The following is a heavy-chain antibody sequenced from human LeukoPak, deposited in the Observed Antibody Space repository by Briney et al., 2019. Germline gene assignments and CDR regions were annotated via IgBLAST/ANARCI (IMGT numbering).Heavy chain of an antibody. D-gene: IGHD1-26*01. Sequence: GGSLRLSCAASGFDFSSYSMNWVRQAPGKGLEWVSAISPWSDYIYYVDSVKGRFTISRDYAKNSLYLQMNSLRAEDTAVYYCAKAPLVGATSFGYWGQGTLVTVSS. CDR3: AKAPLVGATSFGY. V-gene: IGHV3-21*01. CDR1: GFDFSSYS. J-gene: IGHJ4*02. CDR2: ISPWSDYI.